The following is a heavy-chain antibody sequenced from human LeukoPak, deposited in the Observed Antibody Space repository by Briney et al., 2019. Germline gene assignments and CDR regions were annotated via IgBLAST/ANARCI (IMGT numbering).Heavy chain of an antibody. CDR2: IWDDGSNQ. Sequence: GGSLRLSCAASGFVFSTYGMHWVRQAPGKGLEWVAVIWDDGSNQYYVDSVKGRFTISRDNSKNTLYLQMNSLRAEDTAVYYCARAHSSGWSAPYYYGMDVWGQGTTVTVSS. J-gene: IGHJ6*02. V-gene: IGHV3-33*01. D-gene: IGHD6-19*01. CDR3: ARAHSSGWSAPYYYGMDV. CDR1: GFVFSTYG.